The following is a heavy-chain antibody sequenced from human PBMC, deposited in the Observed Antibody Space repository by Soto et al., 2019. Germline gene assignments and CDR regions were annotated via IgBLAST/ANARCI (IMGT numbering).Heavy chain of an antibody. D-gene: IGHD2-2*01. Sequence: GASVKVSCKASGYTFTSYDINWVRQATGQGLEWMGWMNPNSGNTGYAQKFQGSVTMTRNTSISTAYMELSSMRSEDTAVYYCARVLGYCSSTSCYAKADDAFDIWGQGTMVTVSS. CDR2: MNPNSGNT. V-gene: IGHV1-8*01. J-gene: IGHJ3*02. CDR1: GYTFTSYD. CDR3: ARVLGYCSSTSCYAKADDAFDI.